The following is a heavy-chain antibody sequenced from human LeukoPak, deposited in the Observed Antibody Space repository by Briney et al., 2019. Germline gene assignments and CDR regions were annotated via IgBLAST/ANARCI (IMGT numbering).Heavy chain of an antibody. CDR3: AKDRYYYDSSGFPGY. CDR1: GFTFSSYG. D-gene: IGHD3-22*01. J-gene: IGHJ4*02. Sequence: PGGSLRLSCAASGFTFSSYGMHWVRQAPGKGLEWVAFIRYDGSNKYYADSVKGRFTISRDNSKNTLYLQMNSLRAEDTAVYHCAKDRYYYDSSGFPGYWGQGTLVTVSS. V-gene: IGHV3-30*02. CDR2: IRYDGSNK.